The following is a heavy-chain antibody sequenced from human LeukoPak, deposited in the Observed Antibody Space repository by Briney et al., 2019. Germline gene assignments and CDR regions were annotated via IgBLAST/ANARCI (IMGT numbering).Heavy chain of an antibody. CDR3: ARDCCGYSYGSNFDY. J-gene: IGHJ4*02. CDR1: GFTFSTYS. Sequence: GGSLRLSCAASGFTFSTYSMNWVRQAPGKGLEWVSSISSSSSYIYYADSVKGRFTISRDNAKNSLFLQMNSLRAEDTALYYCARDCCGYSYGSNFDYWGQGTLVTVSS. V-gene: IGHV3-21*01. CDR2: ISSSSSYI. D-gene: IGHD5-18*01.